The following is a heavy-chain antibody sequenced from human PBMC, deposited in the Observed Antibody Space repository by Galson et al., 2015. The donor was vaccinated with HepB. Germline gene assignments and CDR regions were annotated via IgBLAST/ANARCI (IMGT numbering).Heavy chain of an antibody. CDR3: ARLYQLSSYNWFDP. V-gene: IGHV3-66*02. CDR1: GFTVSSNY. CDR2: IYSGGST. J-gene: IGHJ5*02. Sequence: SLRLSCAASGFTVSSNYMSWVRQAPGKGLEWVSVIYSGGSTYYADSVKGRFTISRDNSKNTLYLQMNSLRAEDTAVYYCARLYQLSSYNWFDPWGQGTLVTVSS. D-gene: IGHD2-2*01.